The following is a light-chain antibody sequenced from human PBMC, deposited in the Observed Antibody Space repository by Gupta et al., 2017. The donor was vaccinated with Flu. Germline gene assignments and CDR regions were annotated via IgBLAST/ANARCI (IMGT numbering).Light chain of an antibody. Sequence: QSALTQPASASGSPGQSITISCTGTSSDVGGYNYVSWYQQRPGKAPKRRIYEVTNRPSGISDRFSGSKSGKTASLTSSGLQAEEEADDDCISYTDTSTFYVFGTGTKVTVL. CDR3: ISYTDTSTFYV. CDR2: EVT. CDR1: SSDVGGYNY. J-gene: IGLJ1*01. V-gene: IGLV2-14*01.